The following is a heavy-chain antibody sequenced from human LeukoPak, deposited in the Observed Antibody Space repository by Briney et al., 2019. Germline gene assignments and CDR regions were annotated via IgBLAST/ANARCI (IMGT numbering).Heavy chain of an antibody. V-gene: IGHV3-23*01. CDR2: ISGNGGST. CDR3: AKDRSMVAATSAFDI. CDR1: GFTVSSNY. Sequence: GGSLRLSCAASGFTVSSNYMSWVRQAPGKGLEWVSTISGNGGSTYYADSVKGRFTISRDNSKNTLYLQVNSLRAEDTAIYFCAKDRSMVAATSAFDIWGQGTRVTVSS. J-gene: IGHJ3*02. D-gene: IGHD2-15*01.